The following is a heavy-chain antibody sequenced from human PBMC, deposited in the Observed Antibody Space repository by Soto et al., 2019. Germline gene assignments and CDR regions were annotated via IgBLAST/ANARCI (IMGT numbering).Heavy chain of an antibody. Sequence: PGGSLRLSCAASGFTFSSYSMNWVRQAPGKGLEWVSSISSSSYIYYADSVKGRFTISRDNAKNSLYLQMNSLRAEDTAVYYCARDMAPQYCSGGSCYSDYWGQGTRVTVSS. J-gene: IGHJ4*02. CDR1: GFTFSSYS. CDR2: ISSSSYI. D-gene: IGHD2-15*01. CDR3: ARDMAPQYCSGGSCYSDY. V-gene: IGHV3-21*01.